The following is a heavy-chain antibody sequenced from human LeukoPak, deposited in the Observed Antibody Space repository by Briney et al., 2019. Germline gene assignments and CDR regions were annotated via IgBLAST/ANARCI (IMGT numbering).Heavy chain of an antibody. Sequence: ASVKVSCKASGYTFTGYYMHWVRQAPGQGLEWMGWINPNSGGTNYAQKFQGRVTMTRDTSISTAYMELSRLRSDDTAVYYCARDGRYCSGGSCYNDYWGQGTLVTVSS. J-gene: IGHJ4*02. V-gene: IGHV1-2*02. CDR2: INPNSGGT. D-gene: IGHD2-15*01. CDR1: GYTFTGYY. CDR3: ARDGRYCSGGSCYNDY.